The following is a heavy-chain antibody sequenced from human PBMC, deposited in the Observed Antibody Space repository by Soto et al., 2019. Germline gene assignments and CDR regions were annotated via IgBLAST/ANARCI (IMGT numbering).Heavy chain of an antibody. CDR3: ARGPGVLMVYAMIGLYNWFDP. Sequence: SETLSLTCAVYGGSFSGYYWSWIRQPPGKGLEWIGEINHSGSTDYNPSLKSRVTISVDTSKNQFSLKLSSVTAADTAVYYCARGPGVLMVYAMIGLYNWFDPWGQGTLVTVSS. CDR2: INHSGST. J-gene: IGHJ5*02. D-gene: IGHD2-8*01. CDR1: GGSFSGYY. V-gene: IGHV4-34*01.